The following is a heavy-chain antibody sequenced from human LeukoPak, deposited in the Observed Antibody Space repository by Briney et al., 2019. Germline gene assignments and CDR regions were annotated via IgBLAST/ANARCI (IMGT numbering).Heavy chain of an antibody. V-gene: IGHV4-38-2*02. J-gene: IGHJ4*02. CDR3: ARGNLGGSVDY. Sequence: SETLSLTCTVSGHSIINSFYWGWIRPPPGKGLEWIGSIYHTGSTYYNPSLKSRLTISVDTSKNQFSLKLSSVTAADTAVYYCARGNLGGSVDYWGQGTLVTVSS. CDR1: GHSIINSFY. D-gene: IGHD2-15*01. CDR2: IYHTGST.